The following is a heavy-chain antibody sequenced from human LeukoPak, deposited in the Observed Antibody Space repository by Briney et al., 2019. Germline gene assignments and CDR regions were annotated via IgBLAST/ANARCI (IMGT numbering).Heavy chain of an antibody. J-gene: IGHJ3*02. CDR2: IYYSGST. V-gene: IGHV4-59*01. CDR1: GGSISSYY. CDR3: ARASRYDFWSGYSGAFDI. Sequence: SETPSLTCTVSGGSISSYYWSWIRQPPGKGLEWIRYIYYSGSTNYNPSLKSRVTISVDTSKNQFSLKLSSVTAADTAVYYCARASRYDFWSGYSGAFDIWGQGTMVTVSS. D-gene: IGHD3-3*01.